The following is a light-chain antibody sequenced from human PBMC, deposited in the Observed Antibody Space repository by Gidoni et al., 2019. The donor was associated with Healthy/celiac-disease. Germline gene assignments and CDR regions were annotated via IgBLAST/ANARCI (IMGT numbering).Light chain of an antibody. V-gene: IGKV1-39*01. J-gene: IGKJ2*01. CDR3: QQSYSTPRT. CDR1: QSISSY. CDR2: AAS. Sequence: IQMTQSPSSLSASVGDRVTITCRASQSISSYLNWYQQKPGKAPKPLIYAASSLQSGVPSRFSGSGSGTECTLTSSSLQPEDFATYYCQQSYSTPRTFGQGTKLEIK.